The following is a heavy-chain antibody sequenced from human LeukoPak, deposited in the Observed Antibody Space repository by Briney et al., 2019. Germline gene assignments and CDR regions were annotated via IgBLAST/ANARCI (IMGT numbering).Heavy chain of an antibody. J-gene: IGHJ4*02. CDR1: GGSISSSSYY. Sequence: PSETLSLTCTVSGGSISSSSYYWGWIRQPPGKGLEWIGSIYYSGSTYYNPSLKSRVTISVDTSKNQFSLKLSSVTAADTAVYYCATPLGYCSGGSCYSSDYWGQGTLVTVSS. CDR2: IYYSGST. V-gene: IGHV4-39*07. D-gene: IGHD2-15*01. CDR3: ATPLGYCSGGSCYSSDY.